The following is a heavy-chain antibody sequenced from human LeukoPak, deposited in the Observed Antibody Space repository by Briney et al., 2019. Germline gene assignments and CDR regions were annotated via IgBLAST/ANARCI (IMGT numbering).Heavy chain of an antibody. V-gene: IGHV3-48*03. CDR2: ISSSGSTI. J-gene: IGHJ4*02. CDR1: GFTFSSYE. Sequence: PGGSLRLSCAASGFTFSSYEMNWVRQAPGKGLEWVSYISSSGSTIYYADSVKGRFTLSRDNAKNSLYLQMNSLRAEDTAVYYCARVTGGWIQLWCDYWGQGTLVTVSS. CDR3: ARVTGGWIQLWCDY. D-gene: IGHD5-18*01.